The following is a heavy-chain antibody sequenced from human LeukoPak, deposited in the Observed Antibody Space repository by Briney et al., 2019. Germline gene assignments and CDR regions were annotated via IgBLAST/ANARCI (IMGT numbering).Heavy chain of an antibody. CDR3: ARHRTVAAAGLDAYDI. V-gene: IGHV5-51*01. Sequence: GESLKISCKGSGYNFTSYWIGWVRRMPGKGLEWMGIIYPGDSDTRYSPSFQGQVSISADKSISTAYLQWSSLKASDTAMYYCARHRTVAAAGLDAYDIWGQGTMVTVSS. J-gene: IGHJ3*02. CDR1: GYNFTSYW. CDR2: IYPGDSDT. D-gene: IGHD6-13*01.